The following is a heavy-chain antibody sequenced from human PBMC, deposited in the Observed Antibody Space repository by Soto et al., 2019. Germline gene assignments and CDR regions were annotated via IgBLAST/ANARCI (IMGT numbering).Heavy chain of an antibody. CDR3: AREEGYCTGGSCYPSGDY. V-gene: IGHV4-31*03. J-gene: IGHJ4*02. CDR2: IYSSGIT. D-gene: IGHD2-15*01. Sequence: PPETLSLTCTVSGGSISSGGYYWSWIRHHPGKGLEWIGYIYSSGITYYNPSLKSRVTISFDTSKNQFSLKLNSVTAADTAVYYCAREEGYCTGGSCYPSGDYWGQGTLVTVSS. CDR1: GGSISSGGYY.